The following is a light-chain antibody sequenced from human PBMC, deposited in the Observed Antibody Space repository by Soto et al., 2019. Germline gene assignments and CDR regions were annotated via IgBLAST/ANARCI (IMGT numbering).Light chain of an antibody. V-gene: IGKV3-20*01. CDR1: QSVRSNY. J-gene: IGKJ1*01. CDR3: QHYNSYSEA. Sequence: EIVLTQSPGTLSLSPGERATLSCRASQSVRSNYLAWYQQKPGQAPRLLISGASSRATGTPDRFSGSGSGTDFTLSIGRLEPEDFAVYYCQHYNSYSEAFGQGTKVELK. CDR2: GAS.